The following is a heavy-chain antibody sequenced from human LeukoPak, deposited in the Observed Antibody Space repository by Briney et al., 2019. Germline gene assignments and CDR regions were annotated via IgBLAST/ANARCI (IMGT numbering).Heavy chain of an antibody. CDR3: ARPSEDYGDYGGYFDS. Sequence: PGGSLTLSCVASGFTFSRYWMHWVRQAPGKELVWVSRISSDHSSTNYADSVKGRFTVSRDNAKNTLYLQMNNLRAEDTALYYCARPSEDYGDYGGYFDSWGQGTLVTVSS. V-gene: IGHV3-74*01. D-gene: IGHD4-17*01. CDR1: GFTFSRYW. CDR2: ISSDHSST. J-gene: IGHJ4*02.